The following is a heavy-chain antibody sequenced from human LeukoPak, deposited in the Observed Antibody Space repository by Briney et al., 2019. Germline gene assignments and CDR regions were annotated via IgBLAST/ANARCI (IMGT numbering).Heavy chain of an antibody. J-gene: IGHJ4*02. CDR2: IYPNSGGT. D-gene: IGHD1-1*01. CDR1: GNTFIGYY. Sequence: ASVKVSCMASGNTFIGYYLHWVRQAPGQGLQWMGWIYPNSGGTYYAHNFQGRVTMTRDTSISTVYMELSSLGSDDTAVYYCAREGQLERRRDLDYWGQGTLVTVSS. CDR3: AREGQLERRRDLDY. V-gene: IGHV1-2*02.